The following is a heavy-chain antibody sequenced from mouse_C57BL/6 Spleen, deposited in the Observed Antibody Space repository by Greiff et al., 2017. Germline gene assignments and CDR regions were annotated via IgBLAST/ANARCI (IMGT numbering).Heavy chain of an antibody. CDR1: GYSITSGYY. V-gene: IGHV3-6*01. J-gene: IGHJ4*01. CDR3: ARVKFYAMDY. CDR2: ISYDGSN. Sequence: EVQLQESGPGLVKPSQSLSLTCSVTGYSITSGYYWNWIRQFPGNKLEWMGYISYDGSNNYNPSLKNRISITRDTSKNQFFLKLNSVTTEDTATYYCARVKFYAMDYWGQGTSVTVSS.